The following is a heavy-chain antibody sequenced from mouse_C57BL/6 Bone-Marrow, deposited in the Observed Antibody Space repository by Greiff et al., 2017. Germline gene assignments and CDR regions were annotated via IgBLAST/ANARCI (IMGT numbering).Heavy chain of an antibody. CDR1: GYTFTSYW. J-gene: IGHJ2*01. CDR2: IDPSDSET. V-gene: IGHV1-52*01. CDR3: ARSAPNWDFDY. D-gene: IGHD4-1*01. Sequence: QVQLQQPGAELVRPGSSVKLSCKASGYTFTSYWMHWVKQSPIQGLEWIGNIDPSDSETHYNQKFKDKATLTVDKSSSTAYMQLSSLTSEDSAVYYCARSAPNWDFDYWGQGTTLTVSS.